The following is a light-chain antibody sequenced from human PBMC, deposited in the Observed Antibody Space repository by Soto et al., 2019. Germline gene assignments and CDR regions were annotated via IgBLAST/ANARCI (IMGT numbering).Light chain of an antibody. CDR2: GAS. Sequence: EMVLTQSPVTLSVSPGERATLSCRASQSVSSNLAWYQHRPGQAPRLLIFGASTRATGVPARFSGGGSGTEFTLTISSLQSEDFALYYCQQYGGSPRTFGQGTKVDIK. CDR3: QQYGGSPRT. CDR1: QSVSSN. J-gene: IGKJ1*01. V-gene: IGKV3-15*01.